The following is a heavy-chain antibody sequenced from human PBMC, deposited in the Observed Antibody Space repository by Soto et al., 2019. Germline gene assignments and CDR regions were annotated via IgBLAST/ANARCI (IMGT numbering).Heavy chain of an antibody. Sequence: SLKISCAASGFTFSSYGMHWVRQAPGKGLEWVAFISDDESRKYYADSVKGRFTVSRDSPRNTVYLQMNSLRDEDTAVYYCARATSGSFDALDMWGQGTMVTVSS. V-gene: IGHV3-30*03. CDR3: ARATSGSFDALDM. CDR1: GFTFSSYG. CDR2: ISDDESRK. J-gene: IGHJ3*02. D-gene: IGHD1-26*01.